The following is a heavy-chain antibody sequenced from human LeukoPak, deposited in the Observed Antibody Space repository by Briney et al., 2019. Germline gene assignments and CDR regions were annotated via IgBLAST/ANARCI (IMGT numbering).Heavy chain of an antibody. Sequence: SQTLSLTCTVSGASISRGGYYWRWIRQRPGKGLEWIGYIPYSGSTYYNPSLKSRVTISVDTSKNQFSLKLNSVAAADTAVYYCAREGGPYRPLDYSGQGTLVTVSS. V-gene: IGHV4-31*03. CDR3: AREGGPYRPLDY. CDR2: IPYSGST. CDR1: GASISRGGYY. J-gene: IGHJ4*02.